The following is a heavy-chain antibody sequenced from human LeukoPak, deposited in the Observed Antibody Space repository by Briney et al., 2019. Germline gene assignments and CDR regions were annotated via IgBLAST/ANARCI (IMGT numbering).Heavy chain of an antibody. CDR1: GGSFSGYY. D-gene: IGHD6-19*01. CDR3: ARIFRYSSGWYVFYFDY. Sequence: SETLSLTCAVYGGSFSGYYWSWIRQPPGKGLEWIGEINHSGSTNYNPSLKSRVTISVDTSKNQFSLKLSSVTAADTAVYYCARIFRYSSGWYVFYFDYWGQGTLVTVSS. V-gene: IGHV4-34*01. CDR2: INHSGST. J-gene: IGHJ4*02.